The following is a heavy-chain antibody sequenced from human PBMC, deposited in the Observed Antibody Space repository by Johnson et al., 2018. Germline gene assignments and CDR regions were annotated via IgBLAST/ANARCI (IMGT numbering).Heavy chain of an antibody. Sequence: VQLVESGGGLVQPGGSXRLSCAASGFTFSTYDMHWVRQATGKGLEWVSAIGTHGDTYYSGSVKGRFSISRENAKNSLYLQMNSLRAGDTAVYYCTRETLRNAFDIWGQGTMVTVSS. D-gene: IGHD3-16*01. J-gene: IGHJ3*02. CDR1: GFTFSTYD. CDR3: TRETLRNAFDI. CDR2: IGTHGDT. V-gene: IGHV3-13*01.